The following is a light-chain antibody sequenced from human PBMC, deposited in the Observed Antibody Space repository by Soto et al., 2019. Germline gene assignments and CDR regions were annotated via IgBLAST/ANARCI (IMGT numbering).Light chain of an antibody. CDR2: DDN. J-gene: IGLJ3*02. CDR3: QLWDSSSDHAGV. CDR1: NIGRKS. Sequence: LSQPPSVSVAPGQTTRFTCGGDNIGRKSIHWYQQKPGQAPVLVVYDDNDRPSGIPERISGSHSGNTATLTISGVQAGDEADYYCQLWDSSSDHAGVFGGGTKVTVL. V-gene: IGLV3-21*02.